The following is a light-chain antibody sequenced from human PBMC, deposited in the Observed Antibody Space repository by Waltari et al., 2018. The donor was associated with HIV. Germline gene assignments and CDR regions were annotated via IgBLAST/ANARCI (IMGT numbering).Light chain of an antibody. J-gene: IGKJ4*01. V-gene: IGKV3-15*01. CDR2: GAS. Sequence: PATLSVSPGGRATLSCRASQSVSSDLAWYQQKPGQAPRLLIYGASSRAAGIPARFSGSGSGTEFTLIITSLQSEDFAVYYCQQYNEWPPLTFGGGTKVEIE. CDR3: QQYNEWPPLT. CDR1: QSVSSD.